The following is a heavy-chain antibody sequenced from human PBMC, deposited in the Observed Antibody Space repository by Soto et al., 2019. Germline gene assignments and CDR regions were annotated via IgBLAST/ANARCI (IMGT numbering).Heavy chain of an antibody. CDR2: IFSSGST. J-gene: IGHJ4*02. V-gene: IGHV4-4*07. CDR3: AREGSYSAYNFAHGIQLWSFDF. D-gene: IGHD5-12*01. CDR1: GGSLNTFY. Sequence: LSLTCTVSGGSLNTFYWSWVQQPAGKGLEWIGRIFSSGSTSFNPSLESRVAMSVDTSKNHFSLNLSSVTAADMAVYYCAREGSYSAYNFAHGIQLWSFDFWGQGALVTVS.